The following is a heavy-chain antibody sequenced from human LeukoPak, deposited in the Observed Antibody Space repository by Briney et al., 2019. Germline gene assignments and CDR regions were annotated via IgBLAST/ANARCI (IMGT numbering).Heavy chain of an antibody. Sequence: SGPALVKPTQTLTLTCTFSGFSLSTSGMCASWIRQSPGKALEWLARIDWDDDKYYTTSLKTRLTIFKDTSKNQVVLIMTNMDPVDTATYYCARMPYYAGSGYCLADWGQGTLVTVSS. CDR1: GFSLSTSGMC. CDR2: IDWDDDK. D-gene: IGHD3-22*01. J-gene: IGHJ4*02. CDR3: ARMPYYAGSGYCLAD. V-gene: IGHV2-70*11.